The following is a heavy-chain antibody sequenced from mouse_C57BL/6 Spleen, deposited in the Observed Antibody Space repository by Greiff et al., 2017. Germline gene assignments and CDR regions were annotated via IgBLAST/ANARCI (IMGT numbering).Heavy chain of an antibody. V-gene: IGHV1-39*01. CDR3: ASYDCSYAMDY. J-gene: IGHJ4*01. Sequence: VQLQQSGPELVKPGASVKISCKASGYSFTDYNMHWVKPSNGKSLEWIGLINPNYGTTSYNQKFKGKATLTVDQSSSTAYMPLNSLTSEDSAVYYWASYDCSYAMDYWGQGTSVTVSS. CDR1: GYSFTDYN. D-gene: IGHD2-4*01. CDR2: INPNYGTT.